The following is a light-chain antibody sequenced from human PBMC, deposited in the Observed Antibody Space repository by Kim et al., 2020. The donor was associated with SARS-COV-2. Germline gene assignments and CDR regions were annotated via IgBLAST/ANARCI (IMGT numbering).Light chain of an antibody. CDR1: SGW. V-gene: IGKV1-39*01. J-gene: IGKJ1*01. Sequence: SGWLNWYQQKPGKAPHLLIYRTSTVQTGVPPRFSGGASGADFTLTINTLQPEDFATYYCQQSYNFPRTFGQGTKVDIK. CDR2: RTS. CDR3: QQSYNFPRT.